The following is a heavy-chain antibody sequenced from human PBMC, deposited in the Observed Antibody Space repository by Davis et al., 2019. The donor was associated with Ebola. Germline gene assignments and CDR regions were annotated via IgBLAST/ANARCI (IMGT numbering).Heavy chain of an antibody. J-gene: IGHJ4*02. Sequence: GESLKISCAASGFTFSSYAMSWVRQAPGKGLEWVSSISSSSSYIYYADSVKGRFTISRDNAQNSLYLQMNSLRAGDTAVYYCARRPYNNSPDYWGQGTLVTVSS. CDR1: GFTFSSYA. CDR2: ISSSSSYI. CDR3: ARRPYNNSPDY. D-gene: IGHD1-14*01. V-gene: IGHV3-21*01.